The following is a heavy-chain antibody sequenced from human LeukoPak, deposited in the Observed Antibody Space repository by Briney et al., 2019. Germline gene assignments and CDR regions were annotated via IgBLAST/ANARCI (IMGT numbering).Heavy chain of an antibody. J-gene: IGHJ4*02. D-gene: IGHD1-26*01. CDR3: AIGTLIVGATSPFDY. V-gene: IGHV1-69*04. CDR1: GGTFSSYA. CDR2: IIPIFGIA. Sequence: SVKVSCKAFGGTFSSYAISWVRQAPGQGLEWMGRIIPIFGIANYAQKFQGRVTITADKSTSTAYMELSSLRSEDTAVYYCAIGTLIVGATSPFDYWGQGTLVTVSS.